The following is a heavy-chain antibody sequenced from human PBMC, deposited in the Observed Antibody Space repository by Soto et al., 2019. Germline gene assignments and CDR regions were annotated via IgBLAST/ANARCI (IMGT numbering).Heavy chain of an antibody. CDR2: ISGSGGST. V-gene: IGHV3-23*01. J-gene: IGHJ6*02. D-gene: IGHD3-10*01. CDR1: GFTFSSYA. CDR3: AKAQNYYGRGYYSGMDV. Sequence: GGSLRLSCAASGFTFSSYAMSWVRQAPGKGLEWVSGISGSGGSTYYAGSVKGRFAISRDNSKNTLYLQMNSLRAEDTAVYYCAKAQNYYGRGYYSGMDVWGQGTSVTVSS.